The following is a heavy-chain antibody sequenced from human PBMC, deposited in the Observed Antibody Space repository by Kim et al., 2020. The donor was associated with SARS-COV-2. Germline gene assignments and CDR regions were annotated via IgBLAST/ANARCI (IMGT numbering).Heavy chain of an antibody. D-gene: IGHD1-26*01. J-gene: IGHJ5*02. CDR3: ARDAFREGATIEGNWFDP. Sequence: SETLSLTCTVSGYSISSGYYWGWIRQPPGKGLEWIGSIYHSGSTYYNPSLKSRVTISVDTSKNQFSLKLSSVTAADTAVYYCARDAFREGATIEGNWFDPWGQGTLVTVSS. V-gene: IGHV4-38-2*02. CDR2: IYHSGST. CDR1: GYSISSGYY.